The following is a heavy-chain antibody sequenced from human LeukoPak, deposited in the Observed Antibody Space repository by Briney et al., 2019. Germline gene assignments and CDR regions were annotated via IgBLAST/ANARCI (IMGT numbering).Heavy chain of an antibody. Sequence: QPGGSLRLSCAASGFTFSSYSIRWVRQAPGKGLEWVSYISTSSAVMYYADSVKGRFTISRDDARNSVSLQMNSLSADDTAVYYCARDVGYCSGGSCYRWFASWGQGTLVIVSS. CDR2: ISTSSAVM. CDR3: ARDVGYCSGGSCYRWFAS. J-gene: IGHJ5*01. CDR1: GFTFSSYS. D-gene: IGHD2-15*01. V-gene: IGHV3-48*01.